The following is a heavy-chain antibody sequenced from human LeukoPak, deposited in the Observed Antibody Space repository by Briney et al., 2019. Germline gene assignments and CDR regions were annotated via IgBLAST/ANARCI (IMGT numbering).Heavy chain of an antibody. CDR3: ARGSRTQLWLRYDY. CDR1: GGSIRSGGYY. V-gene: IGHV4-31*03. D-gene: IGHD5-18*01. J-gene: IGHJ4*02. Sequence: PSETLSLTCIVSGGSIRSGGYYWSWIRQHPGKGLEWIGYTYYSGSTEYNPSLKSRVIISIDTPKNQFSLKLDSVTAADTAVYYCARGSRTQLWLRYDYWGRGALVTVSS. CDR2: TYYSGST.